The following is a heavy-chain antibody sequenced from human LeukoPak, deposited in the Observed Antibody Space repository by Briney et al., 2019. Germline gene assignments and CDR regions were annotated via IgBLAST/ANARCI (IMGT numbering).Heavy chain of an antibody. J-gene: IGHJ4*02. Sequence: GGSLRLSCAASGFTFSSYGMHWVRQAPGKGLEWVAFIRYDGSNKYYADSVKGRFTISRDNSKSTLYLQMNSLRAEDTAVYYCAKDLPMYYDFWSGLFDYWGQGTLVTVSS. CDR3: AKDLPMYYDFWSGLFDY. V-gene: IGHV3-30*02. CDR2: IRYDGSNK. D-gene: IGHD3-3*01. CDR1: GFTFSSYG.